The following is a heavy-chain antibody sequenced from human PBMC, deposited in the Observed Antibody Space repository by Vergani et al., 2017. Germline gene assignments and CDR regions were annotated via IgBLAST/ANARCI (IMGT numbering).Heavy chain of an antibody. J-gene: IGHJ4*02. CDR3: ARIGPYFHDSRIDY. V-gene: IGHV4-30-4*08. CDR2: IYHSGGT. Sequence: QVHLQESGPGLVKSSQTLSLTCTVSGVSFRSADYYWSWIRQPPGKGLEWIGYIYHSGGTSYSPSLKSRVSMSVETSKNQFSLNLRSVTAADTAIYYCARIGPYFHDSRIDYWGQGKLVTVSS. CDR1: GVSFRSADYY. D-gene: IGHD3-22*01.